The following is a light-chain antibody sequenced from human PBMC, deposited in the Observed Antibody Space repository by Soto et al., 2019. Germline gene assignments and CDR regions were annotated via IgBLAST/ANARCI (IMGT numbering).Light chain of an antibody. Sequence: TVLTQSPGTLSLSPGETATLSCRASQSVSSTFLTWYQQKPGQAPRLLIYGAFTRAAGIPDRFSGSGSGTDFTLTISRLEPEDFAVYFCQQYDNSRLTFGGGTKVEIK. CDR3: QQYDNSRLT. CDR1: QSVSSTF. J-gene: IGKJ4*01. CDR2: GAF. V-gene: IGKV3-20*01.